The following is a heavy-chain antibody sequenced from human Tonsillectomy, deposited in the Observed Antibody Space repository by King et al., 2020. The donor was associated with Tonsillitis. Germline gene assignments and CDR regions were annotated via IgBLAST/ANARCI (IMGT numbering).Heavy chain of an antibody. V-gene: IGHV1-69*01. D-gene: IGHD3-22*01. J-gene: IGHJ4*02. CDR2: IIPISGTA. Sequence: VQLVESGAEVKKPGSSVKVSCKASGVTFNIYAFTWVRQAPGHGLEWMGGIIPISGTANYAQKFQGRLTITADESTATAYMDLRNLISQDTAVYYCATLKYFDSSDRYLDYWGQGPLVTVSS. CDR1: GVTFNIYA. CDR3: ATLKYFDSSDRYLDY.